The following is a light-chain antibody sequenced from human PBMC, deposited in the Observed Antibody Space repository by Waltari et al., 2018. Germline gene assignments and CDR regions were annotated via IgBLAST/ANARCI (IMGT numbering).Light chain of an antibody. CDR1: SSNIGAGYD. CDR2: SYN. Sequence: SVLTQPPSMSGAPGQRVTISCTGSSSNIGAGYDVHWYQQLPGTAPKLLIYSYNNRPSGVPDRFSGSKSGTSASLAIAGLQAEDEADYYCQSYDGSLSASIFGGGTKLTVL. J-gene: IGLJ2*01. V-gene: IGLV1-40*01. CDR3: QSYDGSLSASI.